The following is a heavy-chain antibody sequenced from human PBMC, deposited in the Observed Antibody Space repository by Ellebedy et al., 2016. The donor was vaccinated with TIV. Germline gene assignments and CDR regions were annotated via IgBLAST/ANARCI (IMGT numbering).Heavy chain of an antibody. CDR3: GKDRGYGGNFQWGMDV. D-gene: IGHD4-23*01. J-gene: IGHJ6*02. V-gene: IGHV3-9*01. CDR2: IGWSGRVL. Sequence: PGGSLRLSCEASGFNFRDYAMYWVRQVPGKGLEWVAGIGWSGRVLGYGDAVKGRFTISRDNAKNSLFLDMGRLRSEDSGVYYCGKDRGYGGNFQWGMDVWGRGTTVAVSS. CDR1: GFNFRDYA.